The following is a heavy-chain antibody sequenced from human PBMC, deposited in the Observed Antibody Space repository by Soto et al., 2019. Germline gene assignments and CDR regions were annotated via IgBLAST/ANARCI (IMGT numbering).Heavy chain of an antibody. CDR1: GFTFSNVW. CDR3: TTGGLVVTAIWD. J-gene: IGHJ4*02. V-gene: IGHV3-15*01. Sequence: EVQLVESGGGLVKPGGSLRLSCAASGFTFSNVWMNWARQAPGKGLEWVGHIKRKTDGGTTDYAAPVKGRFTISRDDSGNTLYLQMNSLKTEDTAVYYCTTGGLVVTAIWDWGQGTLVTVSP. D-gene: IGHD2-21*02. CDR2: IKRKTDGGTT.